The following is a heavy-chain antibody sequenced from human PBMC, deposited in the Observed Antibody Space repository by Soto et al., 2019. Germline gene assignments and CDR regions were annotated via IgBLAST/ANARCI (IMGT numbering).Heavy chain of an antibody. CDR2: INHSGST. CDR3: ARAHVSYYDSSGYSNWFDP. D-gene: IGHD3-22*01. Sequence: SETLSLTCAVYGGSFSGYYWSWIRQPPGKGLEWIGEINHSGSTNYNPSLKSRVTISVDTSKNQFSLKLSSVTAADTAVYYCARAHVSYYDSSGYSNWFDPWGQGTLVTVSS. V-gene: IGHV4-34*01. CDR1: GGSFSGYY. J-gene: IGHJ5*02.